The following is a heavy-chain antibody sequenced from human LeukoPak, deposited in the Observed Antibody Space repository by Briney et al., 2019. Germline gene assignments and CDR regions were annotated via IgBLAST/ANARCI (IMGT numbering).Heavy chain of an antibody. CDR3: ASGLPPGIIDY. CDR1: GFTVSRNY. CDR2: IYSGGST. J-gene: IGHJ4*02. D-gene: IGHD1-14*01. Sequence: PGGSLRLSRAASGFTVSRNYMTWVPQAPGKGLEWVSVIYSGGSTYYADSVKGRFTISRDDSKNTLYLQMDGLKAEDTAVYYCASGLPPGIIDYWGQGTLVTVSS. V-gene: IGHV3-53*01.